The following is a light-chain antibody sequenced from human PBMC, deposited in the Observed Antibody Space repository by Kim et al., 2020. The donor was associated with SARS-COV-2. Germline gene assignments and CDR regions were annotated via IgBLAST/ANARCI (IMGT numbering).Light chain of an antibody. Sequence: SASIGERVTMTCRSRSSISGYVSWYQLKSGKAPRLLIYAASDLQRGVPARFSGSGSGTDFTLTISSLHPEDVATYSCQQTYSFPYTFGPGTKLEI. CDR2: AAS. CDR1: SSISGY. J-gene: IGKJ2*01. CDR3: QQTYSFPYT. V-gene: IGKV1-39*01.